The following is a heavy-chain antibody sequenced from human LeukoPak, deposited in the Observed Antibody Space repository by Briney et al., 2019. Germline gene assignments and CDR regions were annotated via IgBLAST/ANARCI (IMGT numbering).Heavy chain of an antibody. CDR3: ARGTNPFNCSGGSCSPMSIPIDY. CDR1: GFIFPNYG. Sequence: PGGSLRLSCAASGFIFPNYGMHWVRQAPGQGLEWVAFTPYTDTNENYGDSVKGRFTISRDISESTLYLQMNSLRPEDTAVYYCARGTNPFNCSGGSCSPMSIPIDYWGQGTLVTVSS. J-gene: IGHJ4*02. CDR2: TPYTDTNE. D-gene: IGHD2-15*01. V-gene: IGHV3-30*03.